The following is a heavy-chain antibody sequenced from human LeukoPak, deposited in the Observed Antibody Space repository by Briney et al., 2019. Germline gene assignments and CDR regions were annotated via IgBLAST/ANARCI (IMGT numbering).Heavy chain of an antibody. D-gene: IGHD3-10*01. CDR2: IYYSGGT. J-gene: IGHJ2*01. CDR1: GGSISSGGYY. Sequence: PSQTLSLTCTVSGGSISSGGYYWSWIRQHPGKGLEWIGYIYYSGGTNYNPSLKSRVTISVDTSKNQFSLKLSSVTAADTAVYYCARVGGTYYYGSGRFLHWYFDLWGRGTLVTVSS. V-gene: IGHV4-31*03. CDR3: ARVGGTYYYGSGRFLHWYFDL.